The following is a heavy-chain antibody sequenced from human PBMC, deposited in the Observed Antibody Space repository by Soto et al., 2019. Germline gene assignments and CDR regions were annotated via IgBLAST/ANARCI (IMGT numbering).Heavy chain of an antibody. CDR1: GFTFSGYG. V-gene: IGHV3-33*01. CDR3: ARRQTTVCSFDY. D-gene: IGHD4-4*01. Sequence: GGSLRLSCAASGFTFSGYGMRWVRQAPGKGLEWVAVIWSDGSNKYYADSVRGRLTISRDNSKNTLYLQMNSLRAEDTAVYYCARRQTTVCSFDYWGQGTLVTVSS. CDR2: IWSDGSNK. J-gene: IGHJ4*02.